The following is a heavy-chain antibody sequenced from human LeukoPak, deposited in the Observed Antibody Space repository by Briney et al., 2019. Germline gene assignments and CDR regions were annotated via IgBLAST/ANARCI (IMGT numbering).Heavy chain of an antibody. Sequence: SVKLSCTASGYTFTSYGISWVRQAPGQGLEWMGWISAYNGNTNYAQKLQGRVTMTTDTSTSTAYMELKSLRSDDTAVYYCARRSPAYCGGDCYPDYWGQGTLVTVSS. J-gene: IGHJ4*02. CDR3: ARRSPAYCGGDCYPDY. CDR2: ISAYNGNT. V-gene: IGHV1-18*01. CDR1: GYTFTSYG. D-gene: IGHD2-21*02.